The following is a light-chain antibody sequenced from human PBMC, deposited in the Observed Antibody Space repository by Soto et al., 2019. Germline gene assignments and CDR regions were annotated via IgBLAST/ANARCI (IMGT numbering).Light chain of an antibody. CDR2: KAS. CDR3: QHYNSYLST. J-gene: IGKJ5*01. Sequence: IQMTQSPSTLSGSVGDRVTISCRASQTISSWLAWYQQKPGKAPKLLIYKASTLKSGVPSRFSGSGSGTEFTLTISSLQPDDFATYYCQHYNSYLSTFGQGTRLEIK. V-gene: IGKV1-5*03. CDR1: QTISSW.